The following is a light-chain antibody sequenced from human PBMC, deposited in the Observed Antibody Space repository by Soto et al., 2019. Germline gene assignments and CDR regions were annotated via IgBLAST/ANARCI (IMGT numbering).Light chain of an antibody. Sequence: QSVLTQPPSASGSPGQSVTISCTGTSSDVGGYNYVSWCQQHPGKAPKLMIYEVSKRPSGVPDRFSGSKSGNTASLTVSGLQAEDEADYYCSSYAGSNLGVFGGGTKSPS. CDR2: EVS. CDR3: SSYAGSNLGV. CDR1: SSDVGGYNY. V-gene: IGLV2-8*01. J-gene: IGLJ2*01.